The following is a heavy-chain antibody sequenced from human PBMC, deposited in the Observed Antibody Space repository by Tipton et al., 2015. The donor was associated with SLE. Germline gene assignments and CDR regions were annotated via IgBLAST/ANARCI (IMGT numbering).Heavy chain of an antibody. CDR1: GGSISSYY. Sequence: TLSLTCTVSGGSISSYYWSWIRQPAGNGLEWIGRVYTSGSTNYNPSLKRRVTISVDTSKNQFSLKLSSVTAADTAVYYCARVPYTSSGFLRGAFDIWGQGTMVTVSS. J-gene: IGHJ3*02. V-gene: IGHV4-4*07. D-gene: IGHD3-22*01. CDR3: ARVPYTSSGFLRGAFDI. CDR2: VYTSGST.